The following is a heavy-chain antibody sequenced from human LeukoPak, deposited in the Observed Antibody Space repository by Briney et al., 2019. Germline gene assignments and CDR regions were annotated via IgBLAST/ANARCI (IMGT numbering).Heavy chain of an antibody. D-gene: IGHD2-2*01. J-gene: IGHJ5*02. CDR2: IYHSGST. Sequence: PSETLSLTCAVSGYSISSGYYWGWLRQPPGKGLEWIGNIYHSGSTYYNPPLKGRVTISLDTSKNQFSLKLSSVTAADTAMYYCARRDQRNWFDPWGQGTLVTVSS. V-gene: IGHV4-38-2*01. CDR3: ARRDQRNWFDP. CDR1: GYSISSGYY.